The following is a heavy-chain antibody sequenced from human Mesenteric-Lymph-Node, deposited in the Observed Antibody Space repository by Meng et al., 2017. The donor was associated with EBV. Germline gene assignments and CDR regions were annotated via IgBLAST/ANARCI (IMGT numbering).Heavy chain of an antibody. V-gene: IGHV4-39*01. Sequence: QLQFHESCPGLVNPSYALFLASMVSVGAISSPKYYWCGLRQPPMQGPDWIGSIFYIAGTFYTPSLKSRVTMSVDTSKNEFPLKLSSVTAAAAAVYFCARVMGATPPGLHYFDNWGQGTLVTVSS. D-gene: IGHD1-26*01. CDR3: ARVMGATPPGLHYFDN. CDR2: IFYIAGT. J-gene: IGHJ4*02. CDR1: VGAISSPKYY.